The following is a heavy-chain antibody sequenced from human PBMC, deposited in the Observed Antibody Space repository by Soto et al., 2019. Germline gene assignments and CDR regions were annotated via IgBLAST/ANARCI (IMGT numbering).Heavy chain of an antibody. J-gene: IGHJ6*02. Sequence: SEPLSLTWTVSGGSVSSGSYYWSWNRQPPGKGLEWIGYIYYSGSTNYNPSLKSRVTISVDTSKNQFSLKLSSVTAADTAVYYCARGGAARYLSNYYYGMDVWGQGTTVTVSS. D-gene: IGHD6-6*01. CDR3: ARGGAARYLSNYYYGMDV. V-gene: IGHV4-61*01. CDR2: IYYSGST. CDR1: GGSVSSGSYY.